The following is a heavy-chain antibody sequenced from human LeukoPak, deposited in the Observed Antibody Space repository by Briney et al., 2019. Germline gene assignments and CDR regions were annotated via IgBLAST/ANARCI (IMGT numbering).Heavy chain of an antibody. J-gene: IGHJ4*02. CDR2: ISSSSSYM. D-gene: IGHD2-21*02. Sequence: GGSLRLSCAASGFTFSSYSMNWVRQAPGKGLEWVSSISSSSSYMYYADSVKGRFTISRDNAKNSLYLQMNSLRAEDTAVYYCARERIGLAYCGGDCYYDYWGQGTLVTVSS. V-gene: IGHV3-21*01. CDR3: ARERIGLAYCGGDCYYDY. CDR1: GFTFSSYS.